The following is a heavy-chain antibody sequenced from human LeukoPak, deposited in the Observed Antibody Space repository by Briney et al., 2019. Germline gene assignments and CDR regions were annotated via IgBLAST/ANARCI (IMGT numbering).Heavy chain of an antibody. Sequence: ASVKVSCKASGYTFTGYYMHWVRQAPGQGLEWMGWINPNSGGTNYAQKFQGRVTMTRDTSISIAYMELSRLRSDDTAVYYCARGTEPYYDFWSGYQGDYWGQGTLVTVSS. V-gene: IGHV1-2*02. J-gene: IGHJ4*02. CDR2: INPNSGGT. CDR3: ARGTEPYYDFWSGYQGDY. D-gene: IGHD3-3*01. CDR1: GYTFTGYY.